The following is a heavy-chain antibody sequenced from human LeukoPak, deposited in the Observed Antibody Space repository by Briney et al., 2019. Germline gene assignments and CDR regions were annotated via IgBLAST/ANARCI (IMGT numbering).Heavy chain of an antibody. CDR1: GFTFGDYA. V-gene: IGHV3-49*04. CDR3: TRYCTNGVCYGRFDY. J-gene: IGHJ4*02. Sequence: PGRSLRLSCTASGFTFGDYAMSWVRQAPGEGLEWVGFIRSKAYGGTTEYAASVKGRFTISRDDSKSIAYLQMNSLKTEDTAVYYCTRYCTNGVCYGRFDYWGQGTLVTVSS. D-gene: IGHD2-8*01. CDR2: IRSKAYGGTT.